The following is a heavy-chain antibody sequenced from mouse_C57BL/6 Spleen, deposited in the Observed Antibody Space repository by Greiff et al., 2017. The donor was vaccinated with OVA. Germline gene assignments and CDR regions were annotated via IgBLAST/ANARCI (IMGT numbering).Heavy chain of an antibody. CDR2: IWPGGGT. Sequence: VQLKESGPGLVAPSQSLSITCTVSGFSLTSYAISWVRQPPGKGLEWLGVIWPGGGTNYNSALKSSLSISKDNSKSQVFLKMNSLQTDDTPRYYYARHHPYDSPTYTRDYWGQGTSVTVSS. D-gene: IGHD2-4*01. CDR3: ARHHPYDSPTYTRDY. CDR1: GFSLTSYA. V-gene: IGHV2-9-1*01. J-gene: IGHJ4*01.